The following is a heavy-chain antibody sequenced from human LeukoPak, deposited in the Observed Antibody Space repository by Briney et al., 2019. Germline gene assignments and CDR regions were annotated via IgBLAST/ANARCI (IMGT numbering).Heavy chain of an antibody. Sequence: HPGGSLRLSRAASGLTFSSYSMSWVRQAPGKGLEWVSGISFSGTTTYYADSVKGRFTVSRDNSKNTLYLQMDGLRAEDTAVYYCARDPTELQLLSYYFDSWGQGTLVAVSS. V-gene: IGHV3-23*01. CDR1: GLTFSSYS. D-gene: IGHD2-2*01. J-gene: IGHJ4*02. CDR2: ISFSGTTT. CDR3: ARDPTELQLLSYYFDS.